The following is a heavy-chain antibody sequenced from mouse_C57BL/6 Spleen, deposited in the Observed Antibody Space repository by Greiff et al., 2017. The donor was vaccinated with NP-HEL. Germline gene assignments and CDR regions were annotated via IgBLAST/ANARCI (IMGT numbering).Heavy chain of an antibody. J-gene: IGHJ4*01. D-gene: IGHD2-3*01. CDR3: ARGGYYLYYAMDY. Sequence: VQLKQSGPGLVKPSQSLSLTCSVTGYSITSGYYWNWIRQFPGNKLEWMGYISYDGSNNYNPSLKNRISITRDTSKNQFFLKLNSVTTEDTATYYCARGGYYLYYAMDYWGQGTSVTVSS. CDR2: ISYDGSN. CDR1: GYSITSGYY. V-gene: IGHV3-6*01.